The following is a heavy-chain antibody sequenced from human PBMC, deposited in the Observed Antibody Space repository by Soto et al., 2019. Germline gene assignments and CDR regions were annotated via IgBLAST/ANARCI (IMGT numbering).Heavy chain of an antibody. J-gene: IGHJ6*02. CDR2: ISGSGGST. CDR3: AKDSGYDYDYYYGMDV. CDR1: GFTFSSYA. D-gene: IGHD5-12*01. Sequence: GGSLRLSCAASGFTFSSYAMSWVRQAPGKGLEWVSAISGSGGSTYYADSVKGRFTISRDNSKNTLYLQMNSLRAEDTAVYYCAKDSGYDYDYYYGMDVWGQGTTVTVSS. V-gene: IGHV3-23*01.